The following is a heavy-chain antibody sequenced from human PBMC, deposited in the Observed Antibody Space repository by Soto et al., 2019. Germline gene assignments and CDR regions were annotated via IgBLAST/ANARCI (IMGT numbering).Heavy chain of an antibody. Sequence: ASVKVSCKASGGTFSSYTISWVRQAPGQGLEWMGRIIPILGIANYAQKFQGRVTITADKSTSTAYMELSSLRSEDTAVYYCARVSGRGYCSGGSCYFSDYWGQGTLVTVSS. V-gene: IGHV1-69*02. CDR1: GGTFSSYT. CDR3: ARVSGRGYCSGGSCYFSDY. CDR2: IIPILGIA. D-gene: IGHD2-15*01. J-gene: IGHJ4*02.